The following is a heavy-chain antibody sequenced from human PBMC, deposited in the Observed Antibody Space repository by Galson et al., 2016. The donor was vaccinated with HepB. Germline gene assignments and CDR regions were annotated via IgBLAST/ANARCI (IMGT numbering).Heavy chain of an antibody. D-gene: IGHD6-6*01. CDR2: IYNSGTP. V-gene: IGHV4-59*01. J-gene: IGHJ6*02. CDR3: ARTGRRQLVRNYYSMDV. CDR1: GGSISSYY. Sequence: ETLSLTCTVFGGSISSYYWSWIRQPPGKGLEWIGYIYNSGTPNYNPSLKSRAPISVGTSENEFSLKLSLVTAADTAVYYCARTGRRQLVRNYYSMDVWGPGTTVIVSS.